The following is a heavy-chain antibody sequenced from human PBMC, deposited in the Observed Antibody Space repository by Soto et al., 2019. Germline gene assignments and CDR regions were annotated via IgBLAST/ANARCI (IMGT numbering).Heavy chain of an antibody. V-gene: IGHV3-23*01. D-gene: IGHD6-13*01. J-gene: IGHJ4*02. CDR3: ARRSSSWYFDY. CDR2: ISGSDGST. Sequence: EVQLLESGGGLVQPGGSLRLSCAASGFTFSSYAMNWVRQAPGKGLEWVSDISGSDGSTYYADSVKGRFTISRDTSKNTLNLQMNSLRAEDRAVYYCARRSSSWYFDYWGQGTLVTVSS. CDR1: GFTFSSYA.